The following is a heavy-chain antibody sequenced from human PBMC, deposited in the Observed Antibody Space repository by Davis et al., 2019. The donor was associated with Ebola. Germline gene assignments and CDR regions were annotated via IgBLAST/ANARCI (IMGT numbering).Heavy chain of an antibody. Sequence: GESLKISCAASGFTFSSYWMHWVRQAPGKGLVWVSRINSDGSSTTYADSVKGRFTISRDNAKNSLYLQMNSLRAEDTALYYCAKDQGDTAMAFDYWGQGTLVTVSS. CDR2: INSDGSST. D-gene: IGHD5-18*01. J-gene: IGHJ4*02. CDR1: GFTFSSYW. V-gene: IGHV3-74*01. CDR3: AKDQGDTAMAFDY.